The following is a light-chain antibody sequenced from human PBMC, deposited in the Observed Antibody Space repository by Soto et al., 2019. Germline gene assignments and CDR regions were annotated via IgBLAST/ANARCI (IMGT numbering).Light chain of an antibody. V-gene: IGKV3-20*01. CDR3: QNYGTTPFT. Sequence: EIVLTQSPGTLSLSPGERATLSCRASQSIASSYLGWYQQKPGQAPRLLNYGASRRATGIPDRFSDSGSGTDFTLSIRRLEPEDFAVYYCQNYGTTPFTIGPGTTVEIK. CDR2: GAS. J-gene: IGKJ3*01. CDR1: QSIASSY.